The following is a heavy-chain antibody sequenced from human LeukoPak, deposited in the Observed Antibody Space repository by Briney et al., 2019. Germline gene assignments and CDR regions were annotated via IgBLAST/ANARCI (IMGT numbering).Heavy chain of an antibody. Sequence: GGSLRLSCAASGFTFNRYWMHWVRQAPGEGPVWVAHILNDGGSTSYADSVKGRFTISRDNAKNTLSLQMNSLRAEDTAVYYCVRHNYGYDYWGQGTPVAVSS. V-gene: IGHV3-74*01. J-gene: IGHJ4*02. D-gene: IGHD5-18*01. CDR3: VRHNYGYDY. CDR1: GFTFNRYW. CDR2: ILNDGGST.